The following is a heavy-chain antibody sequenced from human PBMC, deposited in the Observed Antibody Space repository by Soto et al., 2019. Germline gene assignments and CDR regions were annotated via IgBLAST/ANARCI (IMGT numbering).Heavy chain of an antibody. J-gene: IGHJ4*02. CDR1: GFTFINTG. Sequence: VSLRLSCAGSGFTFINTGMSWVRQAPGQGLEWVSAITGNGDTTYYADSVKGRFTISRDNSKSTLYLQMNSLRAEDTAVYYCAKIDGYFDYWGQGTLVTVSS. CDR2: ITGNGDTT. D-gene: IGHD3-22*01. V-gene: IGHV3-23*01. CDR3: AKIDGYFDY.